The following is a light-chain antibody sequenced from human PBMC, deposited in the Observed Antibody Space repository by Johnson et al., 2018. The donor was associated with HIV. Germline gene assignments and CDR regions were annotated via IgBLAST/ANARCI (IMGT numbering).Light chain of an antibody. V-gene: IGLV1-51*01. CDR1: SSDMGNCA. Sequence: QSVLTQPPSVSAAPGQKVTISCSGSSSDMGNCAVSWYQQLPRTAPKLLIYDNNRRPSGIPDRFSGSKSDTSATLGITGLQTGDEADYYCGTGDSSLSAYVFGTGTKVTVL. CDR2: DNN. CDR3: GTGDSSLSAYV. J-gene: IGLJ1*01.